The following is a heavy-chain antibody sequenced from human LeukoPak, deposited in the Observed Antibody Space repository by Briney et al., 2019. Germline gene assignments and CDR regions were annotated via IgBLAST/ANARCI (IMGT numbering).Heavy chain of an antibody. J-gene: IGHJ4*02. V-gene: IGHV4-59*01. CDR2: IYYSGST. Sequence: SGTLSLTCTVPGGSISSYYWSWIRQPPGKGLEWIGYIYYSGSTNYNPSLKSRVTISVDTSKNQFSLKLSSVTAADTAVYYCAREDRSWFGELFEGFDYWGQGTLVTVSS. D-gene: IGHD3-10*01. CDR1: GGSISSYY. CDR3: AREDRSWFGELFEGFDY.